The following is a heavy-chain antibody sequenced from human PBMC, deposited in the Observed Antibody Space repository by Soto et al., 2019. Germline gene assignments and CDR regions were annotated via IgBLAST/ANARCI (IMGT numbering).Heavy chain of an antibody. CDR1: GFTLSANG. Sequence: GGPLSSSCVAPGFTLSANGITWVRQAPGKGLEWVSIISENSDTTFYADSVTGRFTVSRDNSKNTLELEMDSLETGGTAIYYCVKDNNRDYTSWGRGSLV. V-gene: IGHV3-23*01. J-gene: IGHJ2*01. CDR2: ISENSDTT. D-gene: IGHD4-4*01. CDR3: VKDNNRDYTS.